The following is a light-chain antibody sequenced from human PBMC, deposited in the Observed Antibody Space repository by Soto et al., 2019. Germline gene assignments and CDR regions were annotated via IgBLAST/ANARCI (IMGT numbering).Light chain of an antibody. J-gene: IGLJ3*02. CDR2: TNN. CDR1: SSNIGSHV. Sequence: QSVLTQPPSASGTPGQRVTISCSGSSSNIGSHVVNWYQQVPGTAPKLLIYTNNQRPSVVPDRFSDSKAGTSASLAISGLQAEDEADYYCAAWDGSLQSWVFGGGTKVTVL. CDR3: AAWDGSLQSWV. V-gene: IGLV1-44*01.